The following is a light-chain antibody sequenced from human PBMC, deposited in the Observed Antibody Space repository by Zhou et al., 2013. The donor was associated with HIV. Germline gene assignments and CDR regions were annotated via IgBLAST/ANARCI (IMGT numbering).Light chain of an antibody. CDR1: QGISNS. J-gene: IGKJ1*01. CDR2: AAS. V-gene: IGKV1-27*01. Sequence: DIQMTQSPSSLSASVGDGVTITCRASQGISNSLAWYQQKPGKVPKLLIYAASTLQLGVPSRFSGSRSGTDFNLTISSLQPEDVATYYCQKYNSAPRTFGRGTKVE. CDR3: QKYNSAPRT.